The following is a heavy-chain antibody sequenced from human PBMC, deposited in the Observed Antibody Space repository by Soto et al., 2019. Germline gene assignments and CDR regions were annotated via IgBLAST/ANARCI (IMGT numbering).Heavy chain of an antibody. CDR3: ASGHDRDYFDY. V-gene: IGHV4-59*01. Sequence: QVQLQESGPGLVKPSETLSLTCTVSDGSISSYYWSWIRQPPGKGLEWIGYIYYSGSTNYNPSLKSRVTISVDTSKNQFSLNLNSVTAPDTAMYYCASGHDRDYFDYWGQGTLVTVSS. CDR1: DGSISSYY. CDR2: IYYSGST. J-gene: IGHJ4*02.